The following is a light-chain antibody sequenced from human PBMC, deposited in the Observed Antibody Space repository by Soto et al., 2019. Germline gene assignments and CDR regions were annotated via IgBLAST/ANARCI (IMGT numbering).Light chain of an antibody. J-gene: IGLJ2*01. CDR3: SSYTSSSTHVV. V-gene: IGLV2-14*01. Sequence: QSVLTQPASVSGSPGQSITISCTGTSSDVGGYNYVSWYQQHPGIAPKLMIYDVSNRPSGVSDRFSGSKSGNTASLTISGLQAEDEADYYCSSYTSSSTHVVFGGGTKVTVL. CDR2: DVS. CDR1: SSDVGGYNY.